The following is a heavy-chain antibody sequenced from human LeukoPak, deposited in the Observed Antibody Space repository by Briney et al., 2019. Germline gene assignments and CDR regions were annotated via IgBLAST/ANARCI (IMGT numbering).Heavy chain of an antibody. D-gene: IGHD6-19*01. J-gene: IGHJ4*02. V-gene: IGHV4-4*07. Sequence: PSETLSLTCTVSGGSISNYRWSWIRQPAGKGLEWISQIHTSGSTNYNPPLKSRVTMSIDTPENQLSLTIRSVTAADTAVYYCARRDISSGWSFDYWGQGILVTVSS. CDR2: IHTSGST. CDR1: GGSISNYR. CDR3: ARRDISSGWSFDY.